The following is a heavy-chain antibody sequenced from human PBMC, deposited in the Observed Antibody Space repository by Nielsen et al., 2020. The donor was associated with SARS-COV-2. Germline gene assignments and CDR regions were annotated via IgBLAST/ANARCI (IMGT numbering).Heavy chain of an antibody. CDR2: ISWNSGSI. J-gene: IGHJ4*02. Sequence: GGSLRLSCAASGLTFDDYAMHWVRQAPGKGLEWVSGISWNSGSIGYADSVKGRFTISRDNAKNSLYLQMNSLRSEDTAVYYCATEGIWGQGTLVTVSS. CDR1: GLTFDDYA. CDR3: ATEGI. V-gene: IGHV3-9*01. D-gene: IGHD2-15*01.